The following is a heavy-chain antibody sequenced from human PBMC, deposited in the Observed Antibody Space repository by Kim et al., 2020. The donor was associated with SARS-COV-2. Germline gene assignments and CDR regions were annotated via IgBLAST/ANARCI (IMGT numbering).Heavy chain of an antibody. Sequence: GGSLRLSCAASGFTFSSYGMHWVRQAPGKGLEWVAVISYDGSNKYYADSVKGRFTISRDNSKNTLYLQMNSLRAEDTAVYYCAKEEGSGYSSGWTYYYYGMGSWGQGTTVTVSS. CDR2: ISYDGSNK. CDR3: AKEEGSGYSSGWTYYYYGMGS. J-gene: IGHJ6*02. CDR1: GFTFSSYG. V-gene: IGHV3-30*18. D-gene: IGHD6-19*01.